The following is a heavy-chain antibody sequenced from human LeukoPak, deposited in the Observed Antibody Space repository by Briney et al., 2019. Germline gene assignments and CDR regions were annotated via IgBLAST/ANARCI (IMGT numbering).Heavy chain of an antibody. Sequence: GGSLRLSCVDSGFTISNYWMHWVRQAPGTGLVWVSRIHPDGSITTYADSVKGRFTISRDNAKNTLYLQMNSLRAEDTAVYYCAPQQTYSPYNWFDPWGQGTLVTVSS. D-gene: IGHD5-12*01. J-gene: IGHJ5*02. CDR3: APQQTYSPYNWFDP. CDR2: IHPDGSIT. V-gene: IGHV3-74*03. CDR1: GFTISNYW.